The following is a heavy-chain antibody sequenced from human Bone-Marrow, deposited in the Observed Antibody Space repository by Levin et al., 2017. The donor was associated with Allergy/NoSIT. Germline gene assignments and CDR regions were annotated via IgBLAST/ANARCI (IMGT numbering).Heavy chain of an antibody. CDR2: IYYSGST. CDR1: GGSISSSSYY. CDR3: AREVAYDGPSDYSGMDV. V-gene: IGHV4-39*07. J-gene: IGHJ6*02. Sequence: SQTLSLTCTVSGGSISSSSYYWGWIRQPPGKGLEWIGTIYYSGSTYYNPSLKSRVTISIDMSKNQFSLKLSSVTAADTAVYYCAREVAYDGPSDYSGMDVWGQGTRVTVSS. D-gene: IGHD5-12*01.